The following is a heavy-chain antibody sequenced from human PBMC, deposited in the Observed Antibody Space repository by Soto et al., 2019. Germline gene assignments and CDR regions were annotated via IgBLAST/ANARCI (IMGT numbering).Heavy chain of an antibody. CDR1: GGSIIRGDYH. V-gene: IGHV4-30-4*01. CDR3: AREGIVGYSSGWYVGCNWFDP. D-gene: IGHD6-19*01. Sequence: SETRCLTCTGSGGSIIRGDYHWSWIRQPPGKGPEWIGYIYYTGSTYYNPSLKSRVTISVDTSKNQISLKLSSVTAADTAVYYCAREGIVGYSSGWYVGCNWFDPWGQGTLVTVSS. CDR2: IYYTGST. J-gene: IGHJ5*02.